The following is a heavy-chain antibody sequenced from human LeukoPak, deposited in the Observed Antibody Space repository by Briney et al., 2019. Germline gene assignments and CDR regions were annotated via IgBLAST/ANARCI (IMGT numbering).Heavy chain of an antibody. CDR2: IYYSGST. V-gene: IGHV4-61*08. Sequence: PSQTLSLTCAVSGGSISSGGYSWSWIRQPPGKGLEWIGYIYYSGSTNYNPSLKSRVTISVDTSKNQFSLKLSSVTAADTAVYYCARAPSPTPTVVTSDGFDYWGQGTLVTVSS. CDR1: GGSISSGGYS. J-gene: IGHJ4*02. CDR3: ARAPSPTPTVVTSDGFDY. D-gene: IGHD4-23*01.